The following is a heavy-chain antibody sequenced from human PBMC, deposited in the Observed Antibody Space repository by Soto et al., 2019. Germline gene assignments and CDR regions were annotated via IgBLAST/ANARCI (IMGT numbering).Heavy chain of an antibody. V-gene: IGHV3-30*03. Sequence: QVQLVESGGGVVQPGRSLRLSCAASGFTFSSYGMLWVRQAPGKGLEWVALISYDGSDKYYADSVKGRFTISRDNSKNTLYLQMNSLRVEDTAVYYCGAGQYSSDYWGQGTLVTVSS. CDR1: GFTFSSYG. D-gene: IGHD6-13*01. CDR3: GAGQYSSDY. CDR2: ISYDGSDK. J-gene: IGHJ4*02.